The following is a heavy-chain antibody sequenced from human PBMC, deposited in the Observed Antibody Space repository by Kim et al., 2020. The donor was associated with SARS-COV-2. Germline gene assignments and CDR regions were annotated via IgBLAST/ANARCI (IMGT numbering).Heavy chain of an antibody. CDR1: GGTFKNYA. CDR3: ATGGHSYETDYY. D-gene: IGHD3-16*01. J-gene: IGHJ6*01. Sequence: SVKVSCTASGGTFKNYAFSWVGQAPGQGLEWMGRIIPILDRPNYAQKFQGRVNIFADTSTRTVYMELSSLGSDDTAVYYCATGGHSYETDYY. V-gene: IGHV1-69*04. CDR2: IIPILDRP.